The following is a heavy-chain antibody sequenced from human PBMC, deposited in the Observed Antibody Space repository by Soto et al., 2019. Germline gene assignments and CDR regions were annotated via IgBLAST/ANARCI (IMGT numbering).Heavy chain of an antibody. CDR2: VSASGLNT. J-gene: IGHJ4*02. V-gene: IGHV3-23*01. Sequence: EVQLLESGGKLVQPGGSLTLSCAASGFTFSTYAMAWVRQAPGKGLEWVSGVSASGLNTDYADPVKGRFYISRDNSKNTVSVHMNSLRAEDTAVYYCAKDRPRRTSGDFFDYWGQGTPVTVSS. CDR3: AKDRPRRTSGDFFDY. CDR1: GFTFSTYA. D-gene: IGHD1-1*01.